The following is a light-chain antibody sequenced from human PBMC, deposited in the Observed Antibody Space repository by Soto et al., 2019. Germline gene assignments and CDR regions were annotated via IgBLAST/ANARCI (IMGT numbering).Light chain of an antibody. CDR3: QQYNFYPST. V-gene: IGKV1-5*01. Sequence: DIQMTQSPSTLSASVGDRVTITCRASQSISNWLAWYQQKPGKAPKVLIYEASSLESGVPSRFSGSGSGTEFTLTISSLQPDDFATYYCQQYNFYPSTFGQGTKVEIK. J-gene: IGKJ1*01. CDR2: EAS. CDR1: QSISNW.